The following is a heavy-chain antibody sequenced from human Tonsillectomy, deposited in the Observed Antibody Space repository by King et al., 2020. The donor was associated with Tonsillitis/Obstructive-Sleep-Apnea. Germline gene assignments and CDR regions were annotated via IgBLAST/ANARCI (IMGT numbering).Heavy chain of an antibody. D-gene: IGHD2-15*01. CDR2: ISGSGDST. Sequence: VQLVESGGGLIQPGGSLRLSCAASGFTFSNYAMSWVRQAPGQGLDWVSTISGSGDSTYFADSVKGRFTISRDNSKNTLYLQMNSLRAEDTAVYYCAEGRGYCSGGSCYSDYWGQGTLVTVSS. J-gene: IGHJ4*02. V-gene: IGHV3-23*04. CDR1: GFTFSNYA. CDR3: AEGRGYCSGGSCYSDY.